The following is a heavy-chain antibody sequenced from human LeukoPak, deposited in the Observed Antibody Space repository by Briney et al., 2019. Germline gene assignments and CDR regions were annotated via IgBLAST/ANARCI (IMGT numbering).Heavy chain of an antibody. CDR1: GYTFTSYD. CDR3: ARGRARHYYYYYMDV. D-gene: IGHD3-10*01. J-gene: IGHJ6*03. V-gene: IGHV1-8*03. CDR2: MNPNSGNT. Sequence: ASVKVSCKASGYTFTSYDINWVRQATGQGLEWMGWMNPNSGNTGYAQKFQGRVTITRNTSISTAYMGLSSLRSEDTAVYYCARGRARHYYYYYMDVWGKGTTVTVSS.